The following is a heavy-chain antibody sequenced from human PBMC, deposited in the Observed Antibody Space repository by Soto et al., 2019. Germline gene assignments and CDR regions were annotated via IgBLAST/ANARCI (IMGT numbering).Heavy chain of an antibody. Sequence: LRLSCAASGFTLSRHTMNWVRQAPGKGLEWVSFIGSRTSDIYYADSVKGRFTISRDNAKNSLYLDLTRLRAEDTAVYFCVRDYYDTSGYPNTFDMWGQGTMVTVSS. V-gene: IGHV3-21*01. J-gene: IGHJ3*02. D-gene: IGHD3-22*01. CDR2: IGSRTSDI. CDR3: VRDYYDTSGYPNTFDM. CDR1: GFTLSRHT.